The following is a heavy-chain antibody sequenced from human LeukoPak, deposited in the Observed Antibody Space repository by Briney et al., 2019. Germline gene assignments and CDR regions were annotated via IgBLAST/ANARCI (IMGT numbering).Heavy chain of an antibody. D-gene: IGHD3-10*01. J-gene: IGHJ4*02. CDR1: GGTFSSYT. CDR2: IIPILGIA. V-gene: IGHV1-69*02. Sequence: SVKVSCKASGGTFSSYTISWVRQAPGQGLEWMGRIIPILGIANYAQKFQGRVTITADKSTSTAYMELSSLRSEDTAVYHCARGYGSGSYSQFDYWGQGTLVTVSS. CDR3: ARGYGSGSYSQFDY.